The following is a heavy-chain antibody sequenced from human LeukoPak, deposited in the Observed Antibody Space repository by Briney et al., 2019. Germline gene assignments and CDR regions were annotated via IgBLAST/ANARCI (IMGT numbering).Heavy chain of an antibody. V-gene: IGHV4-34*01. J-gene: IGHJ4*02. CDR1: GGSFSGYY. CDR3: ARGGGDSSGYTDY. D-gene: IGHD3-22*01. CDR2: INHSGST. Sequence: SETLSLTCAVYGGSFSGYYWSCIRQPPGKGLEWIGEINHSGSTNYNPSLKSRVTISVDTSKNQFSLKLSSVTAADTAVYYCARGGGDSSGYTDYWGQGTLVTVSS.